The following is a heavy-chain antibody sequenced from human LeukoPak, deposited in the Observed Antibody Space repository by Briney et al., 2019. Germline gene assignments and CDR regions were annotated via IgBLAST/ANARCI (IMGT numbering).Heavy chain of an antibody. Sequence: ASVKVSCKASGYTFTGYYMHWVRQAPGQGLEWMGWINPNSGGTNYAQKFQGRVTMTRDTSISTAYMELSRLRSDDTAVYYCARVVPRSEGYSGYDWQLDSSGYYFDYWGQGTLVTVSS. J-gene: IGHJ4*02. CDR1: GYTFTGYY. V-gene: IGHV1-2*02. D-gene: IGHD5-12*01. CDR3: ARVVPRSEGYSGYDWQLDSSGYYFDY. CDR2: INPNSGGT.